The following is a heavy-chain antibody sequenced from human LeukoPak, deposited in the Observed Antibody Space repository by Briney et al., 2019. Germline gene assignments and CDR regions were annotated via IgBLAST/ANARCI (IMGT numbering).Heavy chain of an antibody. Sequence: PGGSLRLSCAASGFTISDLYIDWVRQAPGKGLEWVGRTKNRANSYTTEYAESVKGRFTISRDDSKNSVYLQVNSLKTEDTAVYYCVGGEGRRYWGQGTLVTVSS. J-gene: IGHJ4*02. V-gene: IGHV3-72*01. D-gene: IGHD3-16*01. CDR3: VGGEGRRY. CDR2: TKNRANSYTT. CDR1: GFTISDLY.